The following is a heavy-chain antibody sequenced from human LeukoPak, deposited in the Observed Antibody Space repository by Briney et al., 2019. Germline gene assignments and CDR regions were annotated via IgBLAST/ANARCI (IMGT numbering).Heavy chain of an antibody. Sequence: KPSETLSLTCTVSGGSFSTYYWNWIRQPPGKGLEWIGYMSYSGSTNYNPSLKSRVTMSINTSKNQFSLRLSSVTAADTAVYYCARGSDFGDYWGQGTLVTVSS. CDR2: MSYSGST. V-gene: IGHV4-59*01. CDR3: ARGSDFGDY. CDR1: GGSFSTYY. J-gene: IGHJ4*02. D-gene: IGHD4-17*01.